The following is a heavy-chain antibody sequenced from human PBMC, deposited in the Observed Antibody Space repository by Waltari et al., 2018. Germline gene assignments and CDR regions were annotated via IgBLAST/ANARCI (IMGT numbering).Heavy chain of an antibody. V-gene: IGHV5-51*01. CDR2: IYPGDSDT. CDR3: AVCAAAATLGRGSSYYFDY. J-gene: IGHJ4*02. D-gene: IGHD6-25*01. Sequence: EVQLVQSGAEVKKPGESLKISCKGSGYSFTSYWIGWVRQMPGKGVEWMGIIYPGDSDTRYSPSFQGQVTISADKSISTAYLQWSSLKASDTAMYYCAVCAAAATLGRGSSYYFDYWGQGTLVTVSS. CDR1: GYSFTSYW.